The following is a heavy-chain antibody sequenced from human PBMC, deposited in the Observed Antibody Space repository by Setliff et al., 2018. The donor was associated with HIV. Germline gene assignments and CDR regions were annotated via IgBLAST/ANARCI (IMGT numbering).Heavy chain of an antibody. CDR3: ARVPTSSWYVTTQRTKEYFHH. CDR1: GGSISSNIYF. Sequence: TSETLSLTCTVSGGSISSNIYFWGWIRQPPGKGLEWIGSIYYSGSAYYNSSLRSRLTISVDTSKNQFSLKLTSVTAADTAVFYCARVPTSSWYVTTQRTKEYFHHWGQGTLVTVSS. CDR2: IYYSGSA. D-gene: IGHD6-13*01. V-gene: IGHV4-39*07. J-gene: IGHJ1*01.